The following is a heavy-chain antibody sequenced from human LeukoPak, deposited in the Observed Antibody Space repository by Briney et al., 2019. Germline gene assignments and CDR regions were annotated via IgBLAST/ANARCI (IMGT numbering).Heavy chain of an antibody. CDR2: INHSGST. J-gene: IGHJ5*02. Sequence: PSETLSLTCAVYGRSFSGYYWSWIRQPPGKGLEWIGEINHSGSTNYNPSLKSRVTISVDTSKNQFSLKLSSVTAADTAVYYCASSYSGSGGFDPWGQGTLVTVSS. D-gene: IGHD1-26*01. CDR3: ASSYSGSGGFDP. CDR1: GRSFSGYY. V-gene: IGHV4-34*01.